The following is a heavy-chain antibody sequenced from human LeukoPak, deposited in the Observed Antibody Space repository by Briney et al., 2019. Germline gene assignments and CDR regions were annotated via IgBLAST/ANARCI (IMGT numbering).Heavy chain of an antibody. V-gene: IGHV3-48*02. CDR3: AKVRHLRGNSNAWNDF. D-gene: IGHD3-16*01. CDR2: ISRDTSII. Sequence: GGSLRLSCAASGSTFTNHDMNWVRQAQGKGLEWISYISRDTSIIYYADSVKGRFTISRDNGKNSLYLHMNSLRDEDTAVYYCAKVRHLRGNSNAWNDFWGQGTHVTVSS. J-gene: IGHJ4*02. CDR1: GSTFTNHD.